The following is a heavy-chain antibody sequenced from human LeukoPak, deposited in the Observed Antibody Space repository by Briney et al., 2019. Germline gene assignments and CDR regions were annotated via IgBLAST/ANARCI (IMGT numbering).Heavy chain of an antibody. Sequence: ASVKVSCKASGYTFTSYGISWVRQATGQGLEWMGWISAYNGNTNYAQKLQGRVTMTTDTSTSTAYMELRSLRSDDTAVYYCARSPRGQMLGTNFDYWGQETLVTVSS. V-gene: IGHV1-18*01. D-gene: IGHD2-8*01. CDR3: ARSPRGQMLGTNFDY. CDR1: GYTFTSYG. CDR2: ISAYNGNT. J-gene: IGHJ4*02.